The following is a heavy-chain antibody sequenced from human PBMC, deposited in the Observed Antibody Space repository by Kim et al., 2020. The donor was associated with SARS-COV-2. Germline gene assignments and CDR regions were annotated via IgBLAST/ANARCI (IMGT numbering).Heavy chain of an antibody. D-gene: IGHD3-3*02. Sequence: DYVKGRFTISRDNAKNTLYLQRNSLRAEDTAVYYCTRDSYIRNLYDGMDVWGQGTTVTVSS. V-gene: IGHV3-74*01. CDR3: TRDSYIRNLYDGMDV. J-gene: IGHJ6*02.